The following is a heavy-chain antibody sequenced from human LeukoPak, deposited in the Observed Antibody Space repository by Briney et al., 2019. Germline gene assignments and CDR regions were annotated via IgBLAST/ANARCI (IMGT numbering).Heavy chain of an antibody. J-gene: IGHJ6*02. D-gene: IGHD6-19*01. V-gene: IGHV4-4*07. CDR2: IYTSGST. CDR1: GGSISSYY. CDR3: ASLAVAEDYDYYYYYGMDV. Sequence: SGTLSLTCTVSGGSISSYYWSWIRQPAGKGLEWIGRIYTSGSTNYNPSLKSRVTMSVDTSKNQFSLKLSSVTAADTAVYYCASLAVAEDYDYYYYYGMDVWGQGTTVTVSS.